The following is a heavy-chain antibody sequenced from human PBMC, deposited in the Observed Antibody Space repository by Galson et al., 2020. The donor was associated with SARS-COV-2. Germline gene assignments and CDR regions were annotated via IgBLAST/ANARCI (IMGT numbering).Heavy chain of an antibody. V-gene: IGHV4-34*01. J-gene: IGHJ5*02. D-gene: IGHD2-15*01. CDR2: INHSGST. Sequence: SETLSLTCAVYGGSFSGYYWSWIRQPPGKGLEWIGEINHSGSTNYNPSLKSRVTISVDTSKNQFSLKLSSVTAADTAVYYCARISPNKYCSGGSCYSTRAAGGLDPWGQGTLVTVSS. CDR3: ARISPNKYCSGGSCYSTRAAGGLDP. CDR1: GGSFSGYY.